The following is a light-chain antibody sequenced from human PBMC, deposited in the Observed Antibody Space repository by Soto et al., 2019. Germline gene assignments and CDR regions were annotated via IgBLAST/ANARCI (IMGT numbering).Light chain of an antibody. CDR3: SSYTSSSLVV. J-gene: IGLJ2*01. CDR2: DVS. CDR1: SSDVGGYNY. Sequence: QSVLTQPASVSGSPGQSITISCTGTSSDVGGYNYVSWYQQHPGKAPKLMIYDVSNRPSGVSNRFSGSESGNTASLTISGLQAEDEADYYCSSYTSSSLVVFGGGTKVTVL. V-gene: IGLV2-14*01.